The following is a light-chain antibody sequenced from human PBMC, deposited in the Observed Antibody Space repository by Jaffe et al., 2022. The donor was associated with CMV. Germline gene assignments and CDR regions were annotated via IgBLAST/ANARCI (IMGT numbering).Light chain of an antibody. Sequence: DIQMTQSPSSLSASVGDRVTITCRASQSIRTYLNWYQQKPGKAPKLLIYAASSLQSGVPSRFSGSGSGTDFTLTISSLQPEDFVTYYCQQGYSKLTFGGGTKVEIK. V-gene: IGKV1-39*01. CDR1: QSIRTY. CDR2: AAS. CDR3: QQGYSKLT. J-gene: IGKJ4*01.